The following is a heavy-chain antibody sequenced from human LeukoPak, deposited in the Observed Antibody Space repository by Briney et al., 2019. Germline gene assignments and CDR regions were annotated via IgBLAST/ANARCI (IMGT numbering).Heavy chain of an antibody. J-gene: IGHJ4*02. CDR3: AREIGRQLWLLNY. Sequence: ASVKVSCKASGYTFTSYAMHWVRQAPGQRLEWMGWINAGNGNTKYSQKFQGRVTITRDTSASTAYMELSRLRSDDTAVYYCAREIGRQLWLLNYWGQGTLVTVSS. V-gene: IGHV1-3*01. CDR1: GYTFTSYA. CDR2: INAGNGNT. D-gene: IGHD5-18*01.